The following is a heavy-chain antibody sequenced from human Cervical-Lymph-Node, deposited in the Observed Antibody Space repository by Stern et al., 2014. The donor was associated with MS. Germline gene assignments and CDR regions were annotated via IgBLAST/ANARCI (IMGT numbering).Heavy chain of an antibody. V-gene: IGHV1-3*02. CDR1: GYTFTRYG. J-gene: IGHJ4*02. CDR3: ARGGGGYSYGLDY. Sequence: VQLLESGAEVRKPGASVKVSCKASGYTFTRYGIHWVRQAPGQRLEWMGWSNAGHGNTKYSQEFQGRVTITRDTYASTAYMELGSLRSEDMAVYYCARGGGGYSYGLDYWGQGTLVTVSS. D-gene: IGHD5-18*01. CDR2: SNAGHGNT.